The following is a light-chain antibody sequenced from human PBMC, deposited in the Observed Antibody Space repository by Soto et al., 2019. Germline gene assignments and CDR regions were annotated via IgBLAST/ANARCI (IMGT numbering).Light chain of an antibody. CDR2: KAS. Sequence: DIQVTQSPSTLSASVGDRVTVTCRASQTISSWLAWYQQKPGKAPKLLIYKASTLKSGVPSRFSGSGSGTEFTLTITNLQPDDFATFYCQQYSTFPRTFGQGTKVDIK. CDR3: QQYSTFPRT. J-gene: IGKJ1*01. V-gene: IGKV1-5*03. CDR1: QTISSW.